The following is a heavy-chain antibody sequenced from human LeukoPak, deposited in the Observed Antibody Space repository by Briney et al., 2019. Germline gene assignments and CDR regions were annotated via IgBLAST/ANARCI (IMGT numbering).Heavy chain of an antibody. CDR1: GGSISSSSYY. D-gene: IGHD6-19*01. Sequence: SETLSLTCTVSGGSISSSSYYWGWIRQPPGKGLEWIGSIYYSGSTYYNPSLKSRVTISVDTSKNQFSLKLSSVTAADTAVYFCARRYSSGWSPTFDYWGQGILVTVST. J-gene: IGHJ4*02. V-gene: IGHV4-39*07. CDR2: IYYSGST. CDR3: ARRYSSGWSPTFDY.